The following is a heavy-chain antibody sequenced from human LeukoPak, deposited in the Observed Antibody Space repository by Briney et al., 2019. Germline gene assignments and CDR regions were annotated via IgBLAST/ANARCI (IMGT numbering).Heavy chain of an antibody. V-gene: IGHV1-2*02. CDR3: AKDCLHWLQGIGVDS. Sequence: PGASVKVSCKASGYTFTDYYIHWVRQAPGQGLEWLGWINPNSGGTKFAQKFQGRVTMTTDTSISTAYMDLSSLRSDDTAIYYCAKDCLHWLQGIGVDSWGQGTLVTVSS. CDR2: INPNSGGT. CDR1: GYTFTDYY. J-gene: IGHJ4*02. D-gene: IGHD5-24*01.